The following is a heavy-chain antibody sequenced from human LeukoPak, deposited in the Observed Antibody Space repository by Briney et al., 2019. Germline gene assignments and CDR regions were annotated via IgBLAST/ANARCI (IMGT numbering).Heavy chain of an antibody. CDR2: ISASGGST. CDR3: AKGGGRFDP. Sequence: GGSLRLSCAASGFTFSSSAMSWVRQAPGKGLEWVSTISASGGSTYYAVSVKGRFTISRDNSENTLYLQMNSLRAEDTAVYYCAKGGGRFDPWGQGTLVTVSS. CDR1: GFTFSSSA. D-gene: IGHD2-15*01. J-gene: IGHJ5*02. V-gene: IGHV3-23*01.